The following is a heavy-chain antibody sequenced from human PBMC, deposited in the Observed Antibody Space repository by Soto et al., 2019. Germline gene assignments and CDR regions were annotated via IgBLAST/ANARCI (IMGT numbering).Heavy chain of an antibody. CDR3: ARVYSNYYYYYYGMDV. V-gene: IGHV1-18*01. J-gene: IGHJ6*02. D-gene: IGHD4-4*01. CDR1: GYSFTSYG. CDR2: ISAYNGNT. Sequence: ASVKVSCKDSGYSFTSYGISWVRQAPGQGLEWMGWISAYNGNTNYAQKLQGRVTMTTDTSTSTAYMELRSLRSDDTAVYYCARVYSNYYYYYYGMDVWGQGTTVTVSS.